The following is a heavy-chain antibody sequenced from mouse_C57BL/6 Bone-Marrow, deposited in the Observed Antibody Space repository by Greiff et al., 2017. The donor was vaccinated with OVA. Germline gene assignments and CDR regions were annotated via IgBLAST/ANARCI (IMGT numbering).Heavy chain of an antibody. CDR3: TTWKGYYDG. CDR1: GYNITADY. D-gene: IGHD2-3*01. J-gene: IGHJ2*01. V-gene: IGHV14-1*01. Sequence: VQLQQSGAELVRPGASVKLSCTASGYNITADYMHWVQQRPEQGLEWIGWIDPEGGDTEYAAKLQGKATITADTSSNTAYLQLSSLTSEDTAVSYCTTWKGYYDGWGQGATLTVAS. CDR2: IDPEGGDT.